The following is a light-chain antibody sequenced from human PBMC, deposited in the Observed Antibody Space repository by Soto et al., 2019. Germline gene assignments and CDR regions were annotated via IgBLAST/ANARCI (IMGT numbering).Light chain of an antibody. CDR2: DVR. V-gene: IGLV2-14*01. CDR1: SSDVGDYKY. CDR3: SSYTTRSTLVV. Sequence: QSALTQPASVSGSPGQSITISCTGTSSDVGDYKYVSWYQQHPGKAPKLMIYDVRDRPSGVSNRFSGAKSGNTASLTISGLQAEDEADYYCSSYTTRSTLVVFGGGTKLTVL. J-gene: IGLJ2*01.